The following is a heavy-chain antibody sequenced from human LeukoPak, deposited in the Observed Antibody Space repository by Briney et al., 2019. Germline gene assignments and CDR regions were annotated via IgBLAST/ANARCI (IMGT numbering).Heavy chain of an antibody. V-gene: IGHV1-2*02. CDR3: ARARIAATNWFDP. D-gene: IGHD6-13*01. J-gene: IGHJ5*02. Sequence: ASVKVSCKASGYTFSSYAMNWVRQAPGQGLEWMGWISPNSGGTNYAQKFQGRVTMTRDTSISTAYMELSRLRSDDTAVYYCARARIAATNWFDPWGQGTLVTVSS. CDR2: ISPNSGGT. CDR1: GYTFSSYA.